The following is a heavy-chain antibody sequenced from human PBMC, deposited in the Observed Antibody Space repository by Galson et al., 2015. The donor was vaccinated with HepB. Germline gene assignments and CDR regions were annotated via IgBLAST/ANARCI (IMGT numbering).Heavy chain of an antibody. CDR2: VYYTGNT. D-gene: IGHD5-18*01. CDR1: GVSISSSLYY. J-gene: IGHJ4*02. CDR3: ARAAGDSSTYANDF. V-gene: IGHV4-39*07. Sequence: TLSLTCTVSGVSISSSLYYWVWVRQAPGKGLEWIGSVYYTGNTYYTSPLKSRVTISLDMSKNQFSLKVNSVTAADTAVYYCARAAGDSSTYANDFWGQGTQVTVSS.